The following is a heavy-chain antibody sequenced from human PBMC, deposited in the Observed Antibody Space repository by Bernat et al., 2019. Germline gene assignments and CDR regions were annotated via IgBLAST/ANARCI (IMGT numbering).Heavy chain of an antibody. V-gene: IGHV3-66*01. CDR1: GFTVSSNY. Sequence: VQLVESGGGLVQPGGSLRLSCAASGFTVSSNYMSWVRQAPGKGLEWVSVIYSGGSTYYADSVKGRFTISRDNSKNTLYLQMNSLRAEDTAVYYCARGPLTGYYGMDVWGQGTTVTVSS. CDR3: ARGPLTGYYGMDV. J-gene: IGHJ6*02. CDR2: IYSGGST.